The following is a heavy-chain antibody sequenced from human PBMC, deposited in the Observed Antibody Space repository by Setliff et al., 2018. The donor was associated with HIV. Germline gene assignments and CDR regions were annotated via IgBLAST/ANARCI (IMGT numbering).Heavy chain of an antibody. Sequence: ASVKVSCKASGGSISISVISWVRQAPGQGLEWMGGILGTPKYAQKFQGRVAITADESTSTAYMVLINLRSEDTAVYYCASHLKLAATGTFDYWGQGTLVTVSS. CDR3: ASHLKLAATGTFDY. J-gene: IGHJ4*02. V-gene: IGHV1-69*13. CDR1: GGSISISV. D-gene: IGHD6-13*01. CDR2: ILGTP.